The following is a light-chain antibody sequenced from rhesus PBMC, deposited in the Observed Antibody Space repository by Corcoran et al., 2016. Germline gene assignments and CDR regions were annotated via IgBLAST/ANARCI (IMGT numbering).Light chain of an antibody. CDR2: AAS. J-gene: IGKJ4*01. Sequence: DIQMTQSPSYLSASVGDTVTITCRASQGISSYLNWFQQKPGKAPKLLIYAASSLESGVPSRFSGSGSGTEFPLIISSLQPEDFAAYYCLQHNSYPPTFGGGTKVEIK. V-gene: IGKV1-28*01. CDR1: QGISSY. CDR3: LQHNSYPPT.